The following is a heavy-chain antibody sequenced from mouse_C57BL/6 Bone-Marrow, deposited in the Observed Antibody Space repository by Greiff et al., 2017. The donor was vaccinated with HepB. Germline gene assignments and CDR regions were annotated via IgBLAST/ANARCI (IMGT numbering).Heavy chain of an antibody. CDR2: IDPSDSET. Sequence: VQLQQPGAELVRPGSSVKLSCKASGYTFTSYWMHWVKQRPIQGLEWIGNIDPSDSETHYNQKFKDKATLTVDKSSSTAYMQLSSLTSEDSAVYYCARRTGTSAMDYWGQGTSVTVSS. V-gene: IGHV1-52*01. D-gene: IGHD4-1*01. CDR1: GYTFTSYW. CDR3: ARRTGTSAMDY. J-gene: IGHJ4*01.